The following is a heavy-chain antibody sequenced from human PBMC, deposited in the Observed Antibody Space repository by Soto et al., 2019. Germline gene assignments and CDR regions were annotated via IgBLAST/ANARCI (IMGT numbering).Heavy chain of an antibody. D-gene: IGHD6-19*01. V-gene: IGHV3-11*01. CDR2: INTLSSAI. CDR1: GFTFSDYY. Sequence: GGPRLSCAGSGFTFSDYYMTWIRQAPGKGLEWVSYINTLSSAIYYADSVKGRFTISRDSAKNSLYLQMNSLRAEDTAVYYCARRLQWQLRPLDSWGRGTLVTVSS. CDR3: ARRLQWQLRPLDS. J-gene: IGHJ4*02.